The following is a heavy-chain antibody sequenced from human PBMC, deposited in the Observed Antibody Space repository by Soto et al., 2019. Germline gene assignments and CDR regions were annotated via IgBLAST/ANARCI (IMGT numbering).Heavy chain of an antibody. J-gene: IGHJ6*02. CDR2: ISGADPYM. Sequence: QVQLIESGGGLVKPGGSLRLSCAASGFTFSDYYMSWVRQAPGKGLEWVSYISGADPYMKYADAVRGRFTISRDNAKSSLYLQLNSLRDDATAVYYCARGSSIRGMNVWGQGTTVTVSS. CDR1: GFTFSDYY. CDR3: ARGSSIRGMNV. V-gene: IGHV3-11*06. D-gene: IGHD6-13*01.